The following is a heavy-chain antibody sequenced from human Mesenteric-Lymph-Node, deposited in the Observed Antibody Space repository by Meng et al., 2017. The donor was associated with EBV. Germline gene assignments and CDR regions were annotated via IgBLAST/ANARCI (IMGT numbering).Heavy chain of an antibody. V-gene: IGHV1-8*01. Sequence: VHLVQAGVGVKQPGASVKVSCKAAGYAFNNFDIIWVRQATGQGLEWMGWMNPNNGNTGYAQKFQGRVTMTRNSAISTAYMELSSLTSEDTALYYCARDRGYSSSCDHWGQGTLVTVSS. D-gene: IGHD2-2*01. CDR3: ARDRGYSSSCDH. J-gene: IGHJ4*02. CDR2: MNPNNGNT. CDR1: GYAFNNFD.